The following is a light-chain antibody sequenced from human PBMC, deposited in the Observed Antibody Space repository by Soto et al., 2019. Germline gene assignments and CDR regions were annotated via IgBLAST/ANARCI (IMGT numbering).Light chain of an antibody. V-gene: IGKV3-15*01. CDR2: GAS. CDR1: QSVGSN. CDR3: QQYEDWPPQLT. J-gene: IGKJ4*01. Sequence: EIVMTQSPATLSVSPGEGATLSCRAGQSVGSNLAWYQQKPGQAPRLLIYGASTMATGVPARFSGSGSGTEFTLAISSLQSEDFAVYYCQQYEDWPPQLTFGGGTKVEIK.